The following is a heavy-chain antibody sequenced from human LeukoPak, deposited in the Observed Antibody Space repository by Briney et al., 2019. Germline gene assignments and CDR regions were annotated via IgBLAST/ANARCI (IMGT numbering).Heavy chain of an antibody. D-gene: IGHD1-20*01. CDR2: ISNSGDGT. J-gene: IGHJ4*02. Sequence: GGSLRLSCAASGFTFSNYAMSWVRQAPGKGLEWVSVISNSGDGTYYADSVKGRFTISRDNSKNTLYLQMNSLSAEDTAVYYCAKGVTGTGDYYFDYWGQGTLVTVSS. V-gene: IGHV3-23*01. CDR3: AKGVTGTGDYYFDY. CDR1: GFTFSNYA.